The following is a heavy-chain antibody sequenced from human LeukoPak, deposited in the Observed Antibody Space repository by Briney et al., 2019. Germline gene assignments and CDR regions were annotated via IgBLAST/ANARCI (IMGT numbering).Heavy chain of an antibody. CDR2: IYTSGST. J-gene: IGHJ6*02. Sequence: SETLSLTCTVSGGSISSGSYYWSWIRQPAGKGLEWIGRIYTSGSTNYNPSLKSRVTISVDTSKNQFSLKLSSVTAADTAVYYCAREDPQREYYYYGMDVWGQGTTVTVSS. D-gene: IGHD1-26*01. V-gene: IGHV4-61*02. CDR3: AREDPQREYYYYGMDV. CDR1: GGSISSGSYY.